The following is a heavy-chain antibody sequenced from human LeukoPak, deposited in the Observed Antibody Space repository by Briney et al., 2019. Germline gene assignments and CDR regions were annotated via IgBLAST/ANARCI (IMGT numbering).Heavy chain of an antibody. Sequence: SWVRQPPGKGLEWIGYIYYSGSTYYNPSLKSRVTISVDTSKNQFSLKLSSVTAADTAVYYCARGDTYYYYGMDVWGQGTTVTVSS. J-gene: IGHJ6*02. CDR3: ARGDTYYYYGMDV. V-gene: IGHV4-30-4*08. CDR2: IYYSGST. D-gene: IGHD5-18*01.